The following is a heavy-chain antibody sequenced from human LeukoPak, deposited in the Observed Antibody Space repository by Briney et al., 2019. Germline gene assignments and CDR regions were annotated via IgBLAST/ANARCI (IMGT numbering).Heavy chain of an antibody. D-gene: IGHD2-8*01. Sequence: PGGSLRLSCAASGFIFSNYAMNWVRQAPGAGLEWVSSVSGSGSSAYHADSVEGRFTISRDNSQSTVYLQMSSLRPEDTAIYYCAIVMGHSPTYGMDVWGQGTTVTVSS. CDR2: VSGSGSSA. V-gene: IGHV3-23*01. CDR1: GFIFSNYA. CDR3: AIVMGHSPTYGMDV. J-gene: IGHJ6*02.